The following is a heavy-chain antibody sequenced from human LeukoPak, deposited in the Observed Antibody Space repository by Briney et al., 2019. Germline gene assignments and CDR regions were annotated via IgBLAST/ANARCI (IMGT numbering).Heavy chain of an antibody. CDR2: MNPNSGNT. CDR1: GYTFTSYD. Sequence: ASVKVSCKASGYTFTSYDINWVRQATGQGLEWMGWMNPNSGNTGYAQKFQGRVTITRNTSISTAYMELSSLRSEDTAVYYCARGGSPRSDFWSGYSYYCYYMDVWGKGTTVTVSS. V-gene: IGHV1-8*03. CDR3: ARGGSPRSDFWSGYSYYCYYMDV. J-gene: IGHJ6*03. D-gene: IGHD3-3*01.